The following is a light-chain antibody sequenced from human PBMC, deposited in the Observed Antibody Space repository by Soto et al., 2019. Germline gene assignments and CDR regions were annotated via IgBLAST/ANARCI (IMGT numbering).Light chain of an antibody. J-gene: IGKJ4*01. CDR2: GIS. CDR3: QQYDNWLVI. CDR1: QSAGNF. V-gene: IGKV3-15*01. Sequence: EIVMTQSPAKLSLSPCDTASLSCRASQSAGNFLAWYQQKPDQAPRLLIYGISTRATGIPARFSGSGSGTEFILNIRSLQAEDFAVYSRQQYDNWLVIFGGGTKVDIK.